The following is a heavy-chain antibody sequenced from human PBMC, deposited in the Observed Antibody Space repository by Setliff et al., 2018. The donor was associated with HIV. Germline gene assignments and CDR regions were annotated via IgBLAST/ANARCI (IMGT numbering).Heavy chain of an antibody. CDR3: ARTSIRSGWGRNNWFDP. CDR1: GYSISSGYY. Sequence: SETLSLTCTVSGYSISSGYYWGWIRQTPGKGLEWIGSIYLSGSTYYKPSLKSRVTISLDTSKNQFSLKLSSVTAADTAVYYCARTSIRSGWGRNNWFDPWGQGTLVTVSS. V-gene: IGHV4-38-2*02. CDR2: IYLSGST. J-gene: IGHJ5*02. D-gene: IGHD6-19*01.